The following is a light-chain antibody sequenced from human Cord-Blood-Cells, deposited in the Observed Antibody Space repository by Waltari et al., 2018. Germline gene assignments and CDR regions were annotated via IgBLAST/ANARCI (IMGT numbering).Light chain of an antibody. V-gene: IGLV2-14*01. J-gene: IGLJ1*01. CDR3: SSYTSSSTLV. CDR2: EVS. CDR1: SSDGRGYNY. Sequence: QSALTHHPSVSGSRGQSITLSCTGTSSDGRGYNYVSWYQQHPGKAPKLMIYEVSNRPSGVSNRFSGSKSGNTASLTISGLQAEDEADYYCSSYTSSSTLVFGTGTKVTVL.